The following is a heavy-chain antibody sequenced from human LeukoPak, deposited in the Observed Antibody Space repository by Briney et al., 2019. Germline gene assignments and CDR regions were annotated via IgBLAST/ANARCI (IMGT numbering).Heavy chain of an antibody. J-gene: IGHJ4*02. CDR2: IRYSESA. D-gene: IGHD3-22*01. V-gene: IGHV4-39*01. CDR3: ATQDSSHY. CDR1: GDSVSSTNYY. Sequence: SETLSLTCTVSGDSVSSTNYYWGWIRQPPGRGLEWIASIRYSESAYYSPSLRSRATISVDTSKNQFSLRLRSLTATDTAVYYCATQDSSHYWGQGTLVAVSS.